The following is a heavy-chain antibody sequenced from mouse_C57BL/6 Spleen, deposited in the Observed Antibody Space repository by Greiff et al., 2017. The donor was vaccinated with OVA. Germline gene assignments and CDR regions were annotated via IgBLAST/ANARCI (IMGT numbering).Heavy chain of an antibody. J-gene: IGHJ2*01. V-gene: IGHV7-3*01. CDR3: ARYIRGNSYYFDY. CDR1: GFTFTDYY. CDR2: IRNKANGYTT. Sequence: EVMLVESGGGLVQPGGSLSLSCAASGFTFTDYYMSWVRQPPGKALEWLGFIRNKANGYTTEYSASVKGRFTISRDNSQSILYLQMNALRAEDSATYYCARYIRGNSYYFDYWGQGTTLTVSS. D-gene: IGHD2-1*01.